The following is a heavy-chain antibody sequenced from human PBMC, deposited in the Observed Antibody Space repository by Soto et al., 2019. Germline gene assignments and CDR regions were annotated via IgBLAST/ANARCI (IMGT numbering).Heavy chain of an antibody. Sequence: GESLKISCKGSGYSFTSYWISWVRQMPGKGLEWMGRIDPSDSYTNYSPSFQGHVTISADKSISTAYLQWSSLKASDTAMYYRARSAIRYYDSSGYTPGVFDYWGQGTLVTVSS. D-gene: IGHD3-22*01. V-gene: IGHV5-10-1*01. CDR2: IDPSDSYT. J-gene: IGHJ4*02. CDR1: GYSFTSYW. CDR3: ARSAIRYYDSSGYTPGVFDY.